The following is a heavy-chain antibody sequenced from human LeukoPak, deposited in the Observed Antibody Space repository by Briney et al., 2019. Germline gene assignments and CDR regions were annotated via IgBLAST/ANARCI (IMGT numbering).Heavy chain of an antibody. CDR3: ARVRGILTGYSYDAFDI. V-gene: IGHV3-21*01. CDR1: GFTFSSYS. D-gene: IGHD3-9*01. J-gene: IGHJ3*02. Sequence: TGGSLRLSCTASGFTFSSYSMNWVRQAPGKGLEWVSSISSSSYIYYADSVNGRFTISRDNDKNSLYLQMNSQRAEDTAVYYCARVRGILTGYSYDAFDIWGQGTMVTVSS. CDR2: ISSSSYI.